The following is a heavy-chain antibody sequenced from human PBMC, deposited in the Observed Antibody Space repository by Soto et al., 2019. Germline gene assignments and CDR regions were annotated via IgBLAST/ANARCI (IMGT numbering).Heavy chain of an antibody. Sequence: EVQLLESGGGLVQPGGSLRLSCAASEFTFSSYSMIWVRQAPGKGMAWVSGVNGGGDITYYAESVKGRFTISRDNSKSTLYLQMDSLRAEDTAVFYCARGHFGVTMDVWGQGTTVTVSS. CDR3: ARGHFGVTMDV. CDR2: VNGGGDIT. D-gene: IGHD3-3*01. CDR1: EFTFSSYS. V-gene: IGHV3-23*01. J-gene: IGHJ6*02.